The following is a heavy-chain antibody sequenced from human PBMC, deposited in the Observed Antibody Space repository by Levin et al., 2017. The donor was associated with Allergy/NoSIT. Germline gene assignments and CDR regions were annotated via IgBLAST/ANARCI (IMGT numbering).Heavy chain of an antibody. V-gene: IGHV1-18*01. CDR1: GYKFDSYG. Sequence: ASVKVSCKGSGYKFDSYGISWVRQAPGQGLEWMGWISISKGDTNYAQKFQGRVTMTRDIPTQTAYMELKRLRSDDTAVYYCARDASYRSDWLSDFWGQGTRVTVSS. CDR3: ARDASYRSDWLSDF. J-gene: IGHJ4*02. D-gene: IGHD6-19*01. CDR2: ISISKGDT.